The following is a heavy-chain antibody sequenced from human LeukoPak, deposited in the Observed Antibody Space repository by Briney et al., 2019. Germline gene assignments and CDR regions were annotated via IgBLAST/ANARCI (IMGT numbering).Heavy chain of an antibody. J-gene: IGHJ4*02. CDR1: GGSFSSGSYY. D-gene: IGHD5-18*01. V-gene: IGHV4-61*01. Sequence: SETLSLTCTVSGGSFSSGSYYWSWIRQPPGKGLEWIGYIYYSGSTNYNPSLKSRVTISVDTSKNQFSLKLSSVTAADTAVYYCARGRYSYGYGLGYYFDYWGQGTLVTVSS. CDR3: ARGRYSYGYGLGYYFDY. CDR2: IYYSGST.